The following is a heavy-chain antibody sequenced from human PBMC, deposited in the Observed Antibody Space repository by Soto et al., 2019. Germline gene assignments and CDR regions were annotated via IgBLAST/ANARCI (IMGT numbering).Heavy chain of an antibody. CDR3: ARDQPGYSYGYGLGY. CDR2: ISSSSSYI. CDR1: GFTFSSYS. J-gene: IGHJ4*02. D-gene: IGHD5-18*01. Sequence: EVQLVESGGGLVKPGGSLRLSCAASGFTFSSYSMNWVRQAPGKGLEWVSSISSSSSYIYYADSVKGRFTISRDNAKKSRYLQMNSLRAEDTAVYSCARDQPGYSYGYGLGYWGQGTLVTVSS. V-gene: IGHV3-21*01.